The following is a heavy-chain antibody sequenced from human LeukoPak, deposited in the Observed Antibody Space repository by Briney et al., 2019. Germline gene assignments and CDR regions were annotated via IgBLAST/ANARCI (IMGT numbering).Heavy chain of an antibody. CDR1: GGFISGHY. V-gene: IGHV4-59*11. Sequence: SETLSLTCAVSGGFISGHYWTWIRQPPGKGLEWIGYIYNSGSTKYSPSLKSRVTISVDTSKNQFSLKLSSVTAADTAVYYCARGGVLKSVDYWGQGTLVAVSS. D-gene: IGHD3-16*01. CDR2: IYNSGST. J-gene: IGHJ4*02. CDR3: ARGGVLKSVDY.